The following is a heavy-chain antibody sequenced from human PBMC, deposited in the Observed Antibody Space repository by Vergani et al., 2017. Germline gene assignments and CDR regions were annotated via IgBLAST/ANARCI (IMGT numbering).Heavy chain of an antibody. CDR1: GFTFSKYW. CDR3: ASHEYGGDAY. V-gene: IGHV3-7*01. J-gene: IGHJ4*02. Sequence: DVQLVQSGGGLIQPGGSLRLSCVVSGFTFSKYWLSWVRQAPGKGLEWVANINRDGSEKNYGDSVRGRFTISSDNAKNSVYLQMNSLRGEATAVYYCASHEYGGDAYWGQGTLVTVSS. CDR2: INRDGSEK. D-gene: IGHD2/OR15-2a*01.